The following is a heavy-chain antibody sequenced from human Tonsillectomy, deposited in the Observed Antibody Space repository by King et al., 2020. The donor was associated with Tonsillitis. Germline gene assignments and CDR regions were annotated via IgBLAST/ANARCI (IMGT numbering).Heavy chain of an antibody. V-gene: IGHV3-30*01. Sequence: VQLVESGGGVVQPGRSLRVSCAASGFTFSSYPMYWVRQAPGKGLEWVAAISYDGSNKFYADSVKGRFTISRDNSKNRLYLQMNSLRAEDTALYYCTRDGDWGSGFDYWGQGTLVTVSS. CDR3: TRDGDWGSGFDY. J-gene: IGHJ4*02. D-gene: IGHD7-27*01. CDR1: GFTFSSYP. CDR2: ISYDGSNK.